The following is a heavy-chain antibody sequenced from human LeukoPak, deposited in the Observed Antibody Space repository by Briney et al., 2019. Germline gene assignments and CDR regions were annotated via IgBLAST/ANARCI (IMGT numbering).Heavy chain of an antibody. V-gene: IGHV1-2*02. Sequence: ASVKVSCKASGYTFTGNYIHWVRQVPGQGLEWMGWIDPNSGGADYAQKFQGRVTMTRDTSINTVYMELSSLGFDDTAVYYCAREILDWGQGTLVTVSS. J-gene: IGHJ4*02. CDR1: GYTFTGNY. CDR3: AREILD. CDR2: IDPNSGGA.